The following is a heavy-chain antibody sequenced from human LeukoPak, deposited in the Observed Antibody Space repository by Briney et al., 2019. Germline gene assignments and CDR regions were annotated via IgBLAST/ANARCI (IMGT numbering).Heavy chain of an antibody. CDR3: ARGYSYGYSSY. Sequence: SETLSLTCTVSGGSISSYYWSWIRQPPGKGLEWIGYIYYSGSTNYNPSLKSRVTISVDTSKNQFSLKLSSVTAADTAVYYCARGYSYGYSSYWGQGTLVTVSS. J-gene: IGHJ4*02. CDR2: IYYSGST. CDR1: GGSISSYY. V-gene: IGHV4-59*01. D-gene: IGHD5-18*01.